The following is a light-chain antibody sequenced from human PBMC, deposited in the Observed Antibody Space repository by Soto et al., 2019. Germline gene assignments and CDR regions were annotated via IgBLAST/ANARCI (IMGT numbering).Light chain of an antibody. V-gene: IGKV1-5*03. CDR1: QTISSW. CDR2: KAS. Sequence: DIQMTHSPSTLSGSVGDRITITCRASQTISSWLAWYQQKPGKDPKILIYKASTLKSGVPSRFSGSGSGTEFTLTISRLQTDDFATYECQHYNSYSEAFGQGTKVDIK. CDR3: QHYNSYSEA. J-gene: IGKJ1*01.